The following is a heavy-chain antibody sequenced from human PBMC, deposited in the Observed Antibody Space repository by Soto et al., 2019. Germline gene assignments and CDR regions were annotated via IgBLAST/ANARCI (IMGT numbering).Heavy chain of an antibody. J-gene: IGHJ6*02. Sequence: QVQLVQSGAEAKKPGASVKVSCKASGYTFTRYGISWVRQAPGQGLEWVGWISAYNGNTNYAQKLQGRVTMTKDTSTSTVYMELRSLRSDDTAVYYCARLDSDYDYYYAMDVWGQGTTVTVSS. CDR3: ARLDSDYDYYYAMDV. V-gene: IGHV1-18*01. CDR1: GYTFTRYG. D-gene: IGHD5-18*01. CDR2: ISAYNGNT.